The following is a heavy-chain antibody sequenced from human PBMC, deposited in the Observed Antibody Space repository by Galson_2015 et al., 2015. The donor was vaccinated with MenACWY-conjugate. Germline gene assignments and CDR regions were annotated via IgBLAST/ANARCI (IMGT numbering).Heavy chain of an antibody. Sequence: ETLSLTCAVYGGSFSGYYWSWIRQPPGKGLEWIGEINHSGSTNYNPSLKSRVTISVDTSKNQFSLKLSSVTATDTAVYYCASASLASSGWSNWFDPWGQGTLVTVSS. CDR1: GGSFSGYY. V-gene: IGHV4-34*01. CDR3: ASASLASSGWSNWFDP. D-gene: IGHD6-19*01. J-gene: IGHJ5*02. CDR2: INHSGST.